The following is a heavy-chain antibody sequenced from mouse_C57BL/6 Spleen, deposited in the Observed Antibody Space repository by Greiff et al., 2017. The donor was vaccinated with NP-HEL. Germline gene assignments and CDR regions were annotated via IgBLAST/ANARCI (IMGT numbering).Heavy chain of an antibody. V-gene: IGHV1-55*01. Sequence: QVQLQQPGAELVKPGASVKMSCKASGYTFTSYWITWVKQRPRQGLEWIGDIYPGSGSTNYNEKFKSKATLTVDTSSSTAYMQLSSLTSEDSAVYYCARDYSNWDYAMDYWGQGTSVTVSS. CDR2: IYPGSGST. J-gene: IGHJ4*01. D-gene: IGHD2-5*01. CDR1: GYTFTSYW. CDR3: ARDYSNWDYAMDY.